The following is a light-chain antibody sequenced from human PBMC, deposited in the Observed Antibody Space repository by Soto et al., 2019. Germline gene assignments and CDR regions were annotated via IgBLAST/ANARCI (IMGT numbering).Light chain of an antibody. CDR2: KAS. Sequence: DLQMTQSPSTLSGSVGDRVTITCRASQTISSWLAWYQQKPGKAPKLLIYKASTLKSGVPSRFSGSGSGTEFTLTISNLQPDDFATYYCQQYDSYSSGPFGQGTKVDI. J-gene: IGKJ1*01. V-gene: IGKV1-5*03. CDR1: QTISSW. CDR3: QQYDSYSSGP.